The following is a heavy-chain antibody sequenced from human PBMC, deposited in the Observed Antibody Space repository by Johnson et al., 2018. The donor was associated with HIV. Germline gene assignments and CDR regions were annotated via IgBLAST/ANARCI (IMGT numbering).Heavy chain of an antibody. Sequence: VQLVESGGGVVQPGRSLRLSCAASGFTFSSYAMHWVRQAPGKGLVWVSRIDTDGSSTSYADSVRGRFTISRDNSKNTLYLQMSSLRAEDTAVYYCARDPAYCGGDWCGAFDIWGQGTMVTVSS. CDR3: ARDPAYCGGDWCGAFDI. D-gene: IGHD2-21*02. J-gene: IGHJ3*02. CDR2: IDTDGSST. CDR1: GFTFSSYA. V-gene: IGHV3-74*01.